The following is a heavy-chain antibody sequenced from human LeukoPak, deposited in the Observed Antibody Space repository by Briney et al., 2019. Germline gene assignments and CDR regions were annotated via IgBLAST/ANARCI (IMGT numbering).Heavy chain of an antibody. CDR3: ARGVPYYDFWSGYYRGRFDY. J-gene: IGHJ4*02. CDR2: INHSGST. Sequence: TASETLSLTCAVYGGSFSGYYWSWIRQPPGKGLEWIGEINHSGSTNYNPSLKSRVTISVDTSKNQFSLKLSSVTAADTAVYYCARGVPYYDFWSGYYRGRFDYWGQGTLVTVSS. D-gene: IGHD3-3*01. CDR1: GGSFSGYY. V-gene: IGHV4-34*01.